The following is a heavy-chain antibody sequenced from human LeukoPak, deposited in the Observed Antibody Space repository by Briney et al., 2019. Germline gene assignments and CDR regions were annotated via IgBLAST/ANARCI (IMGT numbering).Heavy chain of an antibody. CDR2: IYHSGST. V-gene: IGHV4-30-2*01. Sequence: PSETLSLTCAVSGGSISSGGYSWSWIRQPPGKGLEWIGYIYHSGSTYYNPSLKSRVTISVDRSKNQFSLKLSSVTAADTAVYYCARGRMEGVIDYWGQGTLVTVSS. D-gene: IGHD1-1*01. J-gene: IGHJ4*02. CDR3: ARGRMEGVIDY. CDR1: GGSISSGGYS.